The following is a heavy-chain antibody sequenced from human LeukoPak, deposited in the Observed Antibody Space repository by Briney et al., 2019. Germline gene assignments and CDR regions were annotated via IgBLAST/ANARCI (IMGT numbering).Heavy chain of an antibody. CDR3: ARGGATTSQFDY. V-gene: IGHV3-21*01. D-gene: IGHD1-26*01. CDR1: GFTFSSYS. Sequence: GGSLRLSCAASGFTFSSYSMNWVRQAPGKGLEWVSSISSSSYIYYADSVKGRFTISRDNAKNSLYLQMNSLRAEDTAVYYCARGGATTSQFDYWGQGTLVTVSS. J-gene: IGHJ4*02. CDR2: ISSSSYI.